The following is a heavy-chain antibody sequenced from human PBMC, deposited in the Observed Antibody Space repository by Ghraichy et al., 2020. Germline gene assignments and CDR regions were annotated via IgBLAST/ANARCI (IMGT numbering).Heavy chain of an antibody. CDR2: IYYSGST. Sequence: SETLSLTCTVSGGSISSSSYYWGWIRQPPGKGLEWIGSIYYSGSTYYNPSLKSRVTISVDTSKNQFSLKLSPVTAADTAVYYCARLGDYDSSGYYYNYYYYYYGMDVWGQGTTVTVSS. V-gene: IGHV4-39*01. D-gene: IGHD3-22*01. CDR3: ARLGDYDSSGYYYNYYYYYYGMDV. J-gene: IGHJ6*02. CDR1: GGSISSSSYY.